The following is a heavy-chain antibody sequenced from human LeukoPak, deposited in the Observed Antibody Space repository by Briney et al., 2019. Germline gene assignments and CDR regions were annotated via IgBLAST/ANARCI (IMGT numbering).Heavy chain of an antibody. J-gene: IGHJ5*02. CDR1: GYPIGLDYY. CDR3: ARASSSYESGNGYPNLGWLDP. D-gene: IGHD5-24*01. V-gene: IGHV4-38-2*02. Sequence: SETLSLTCKVSGYPIGLDYYWVWIRQAPGRGLQWIGGFHRGRIQYNSALKSRVTISIDSSKNQFSLRMWPVTAADTAFHICARASSSYESGNGYPNLGWLDPWGQGALVTVSS. CDR2: FHRGRI.